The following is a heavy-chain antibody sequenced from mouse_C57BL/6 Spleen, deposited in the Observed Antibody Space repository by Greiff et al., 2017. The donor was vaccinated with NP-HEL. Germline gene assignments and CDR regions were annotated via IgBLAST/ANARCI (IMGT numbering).Heavy chain of an antibody. Sequence: VQLKESVAELVRPGASVKLSCTASGFNIKITYMHWVKQRPEQGLEWIGRIDPANGNTKYAPKFQGKATITADTSSNTAYLQLSSLTSEDTAIYYCAREDDYDCDYWGKGTTLTVSS. CDR1: GFNIKITY. V-gene: IGHV14-3*01. CDR2: IDPANGNT. J-gene: IGHJ2*01. CDR3: AREDDYDCDY. D-gene: IGHD2-4*01.